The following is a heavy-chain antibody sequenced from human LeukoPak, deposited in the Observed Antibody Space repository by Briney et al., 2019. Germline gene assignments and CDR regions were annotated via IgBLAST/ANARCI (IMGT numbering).Heavy chain of an antibody. CDR3: ARRLVGSTYYFDY. CDR2: ISYSGGT. D-gene: IGHD1-26*01. Sequence: TSETLSLTCSVSGVSVSRSAYFWAWIRQPPGKGLEWIWSISYSGGTYYNPSLQSRVTMSVDTSNNQFSLRLNSVTAADTAVYYCARRLVGSTYYFDYWGQGNLVTVSS. J-gene: IGHJ4*02. CDR1: GVSVSRSAYF. V-gene: IGHV4-39*01.